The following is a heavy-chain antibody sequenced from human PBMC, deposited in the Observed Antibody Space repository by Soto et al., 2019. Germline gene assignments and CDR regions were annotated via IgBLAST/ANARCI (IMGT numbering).Heavy chain of an antibody. J-gene: IGHJ5*02. CDR3: ARPLGVGDYAVWFDP. CDR1: GYTFTSYY. D-gene: IGHD4-17*01. Sequence: QVQLVQSGAEVKKPGASVKVSCKASGYTFTSYYMHWVRQAPGQGLEWMGIINPSGGSTSYAQKFQGRVTMPRDTSTSTVYMELSSLRYEDTAVYYCARPLGVGDYAVWFDPWGQGTLVTVSS. CDR2: INPSGGST. V-gene: IGHV1-46*01.